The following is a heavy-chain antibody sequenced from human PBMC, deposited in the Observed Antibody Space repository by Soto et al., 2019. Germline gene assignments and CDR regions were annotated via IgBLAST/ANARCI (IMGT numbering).Heavy chain of an antibody. Sequence: QVQLVQSGAEVKKPGSSVKVACKVSGDTFSNYVINWVRQAPGQGLEWMGAIVPIFRTANYAQKFQGRVTITADEFTITAYMELSGLRSDDTATYYCARETSAPFTFREDASDIWGQGTLVTVSS. J-gene: IGHJ3*02. CDR2: IVPIFRTA. V-gene: IGHV1-69*12. D-gene: IGHD3-10*01. CDR1: GDTFSNYV. CDR3: ARETSAPFTFREDASDI.